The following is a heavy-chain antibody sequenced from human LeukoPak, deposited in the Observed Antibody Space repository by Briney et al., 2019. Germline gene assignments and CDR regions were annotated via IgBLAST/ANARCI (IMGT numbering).Heavy chain of an antibody. J-gene: IGHJ5*02. CDR2: INPNSGGT. V-gene: IGHV1-2*06. Sequence: ASVKVSCKASGYTFTGYYMHWVRQAPGQGLEWMGRINPNSGGTNYAQKFQGRVTMTRDTSISTAYMELSRPRSDDTAVYYCARDRNDFWSGYYNWFDPWGQGTLVTVSS. D-gene: IGHD3-3*01. CDR3: ARDRNDFWSGYYNWFDP. CDR1: GYTFTGYY.